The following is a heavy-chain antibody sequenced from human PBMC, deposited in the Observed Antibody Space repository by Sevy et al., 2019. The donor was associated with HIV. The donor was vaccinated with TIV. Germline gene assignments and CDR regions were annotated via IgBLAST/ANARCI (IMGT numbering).Heavy chain of an antibody. D-gene: IGHD6-19*01. Sequence: ASVKVSCKASGGTFSSYGISWVRQAPGQGLEWMGGIIPILGTVNYAQKFQGRVTITADESTKTAYMELSSLRSEDTAVYYCARRGVNGWYYFDYWGQETLVTVSS. J-gene: IGHJ4*02. V-gene: IGHV1-69*13. CDR1: GGTFSSYG. CDR3: ARRGVNGWYYFDY. CDR2: IIPILGTV.